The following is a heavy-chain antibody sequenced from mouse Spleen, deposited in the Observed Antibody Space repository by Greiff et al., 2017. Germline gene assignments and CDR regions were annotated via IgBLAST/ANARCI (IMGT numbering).Heavy chain of an antibody. D-gene: IGHD3-2*01. CDR3: ARIWRQLDYFDY. V-gene: IGHV1-9*01. Sequence: QVQLQQSGAELMKPGASVKISCKATGYTFSSYWIEWVKQRPGHGLEWIGEILPGSGSTNYNEKFKGKATFTADTSSNTAYMQLSSLTSEDSAVYYCARIWRQLDYFDYWGQGTTLTVSS. J-gene: IGHJ2*01. CDR2: ILPGSGST. CDR1: GYTFSSYW.